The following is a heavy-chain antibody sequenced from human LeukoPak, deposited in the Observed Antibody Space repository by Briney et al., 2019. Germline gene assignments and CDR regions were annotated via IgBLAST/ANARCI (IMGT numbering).Heavy chain of an antibody. CDR3: ARAPSGFTYGPGDH. D-gene: IGHD5-18*01. CDR1: GYSFTSYG. V-gene: IGHV1-18*01. Sequence: ASVKVSCKASGYSFTSYGITWVRQAPGQGLEWMGWISTYDGNANYAQKLQGRVTMTTDTSTITAYMELRSLRSDDTAVYYCARAPSGFTYGPGDHWGQGTLVTVSS. J-gene: IGHJ4*02. CDR2: ISTYDGNA.